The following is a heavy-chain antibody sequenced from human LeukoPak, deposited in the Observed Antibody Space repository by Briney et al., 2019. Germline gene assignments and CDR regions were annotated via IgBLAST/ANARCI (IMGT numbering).Heavy chain of an antibody. CDR1: RFTFSVHW. Sequence: GGSLRLSCAASRFTFSVHWMHWVRQAPGKGLEWVSRINPDESDKAYADSVKGRFTISRDNAKNTLYLQTNSLRAEDTAVYYCARDRVATIFTYHPMFDSWGPGTLVTVSS. CDR2: INPDESDK. J-gene: IGHJ5*01. CDR3: ARDRVATIFTYHPMFDS. D-gene: IGHD3-10*02. V-gene: IGHV3-74*01.